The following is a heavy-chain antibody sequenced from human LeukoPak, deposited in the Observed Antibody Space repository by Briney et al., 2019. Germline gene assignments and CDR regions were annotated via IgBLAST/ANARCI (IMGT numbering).Heavy chain of an antibody. CDR3: ARGATISETGYFDF. J-gene: IGHJ4*03. CDR1: GGSFSRYY. Sequence: SETLSLTCAVYGGSFSRYYWSWIRQSPGKGLEWIAEIDHRGDTNYNPSVKSRVTTSVDTSKNQLSLKVRSLSAADTAVYYCARGATISETGYFDFWGQGTPVTVSS. D-gene: IGHD5-24*01. V-gene: IGHV4-34*01. CDR2: IDHRGDT.